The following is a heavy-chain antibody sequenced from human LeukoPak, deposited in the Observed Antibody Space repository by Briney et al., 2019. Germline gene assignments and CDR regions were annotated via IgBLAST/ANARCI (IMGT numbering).Heavy chain of an antibody. Sequence: SETLSLTCAVYGGSFSGYYWSWIRQPPGKGLEWIGEINHSGSTNYNPSLKSRVTISVDTSKNQFSLKLSSVTAADTAVYYCARSVCSSTSCYDYWGQGTLFTVSS. CDR2: INHSGST. D-gene: IGHD2-2*01. CDR3: ARSVCSSTSCYDY. CDR1: GGSFSGYY. J-gene: IGHJ4*02. V-gene: IGHV4-34*01.